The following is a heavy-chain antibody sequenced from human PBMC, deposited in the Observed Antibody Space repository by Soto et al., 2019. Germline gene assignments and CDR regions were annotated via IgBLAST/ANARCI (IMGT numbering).Heavy chain of an antibody. V-gene: IGHV3-23*01. J-gene: IGHJ4*02. CDR1: GFTFSSHA. CDR2: ISYSGTTS. Sequence: EVQLLESGGGLVQPEGSLRLSCAASGFTFSSHAMSWVRQAPGKGLEWVSAISYSGTTSYYAESVKGQFTISRDNSKNTQYRQTNRLRVEDTAIYDRAKRLTLFGSVKFYPHFDYWGQRTKVTVSS. D-gene: IGHD3-3*01. CDR3: AKRLTLFGSVKFYPHFDY.